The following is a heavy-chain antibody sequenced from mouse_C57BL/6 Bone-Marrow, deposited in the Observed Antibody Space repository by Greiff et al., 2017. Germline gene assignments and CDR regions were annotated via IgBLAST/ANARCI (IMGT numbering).Heavy chain of an antibody. CDR3: ARQYYGSSLHWYFDV. CDR2: ISSGGSYT. J-gene: IGHJ1*03. Sequence: EVQLVESGGDLVKPGGSLKLSCAASGFTFSSYGMSWVRQTPDKRLEWVATISSGGSYTYYPDSVKGRFTISRDNAKNTLYLQMSSLKSEDTAMYYGARQYYGSSLHWYFDVWGTGTTVTVSS. CDR1: GFTFSSYG. D-gene: IGHD1-1*01. V-gene: IGHV5-6*01.